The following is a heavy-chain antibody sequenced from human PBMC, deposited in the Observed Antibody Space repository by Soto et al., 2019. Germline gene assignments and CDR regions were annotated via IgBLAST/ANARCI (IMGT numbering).Heavy chain of an antibody. V-gene: IGHV3-23*01. J-gene: IGHJ4*02. CDR2: ITDSGVNT. CDR1: GFTFAKNT. CDR3: LKGGWGSACEY. D-gene: IGHD3-16*01. Sequence: EVQLLESGGGLVQPGGSLRLSCKASGFTFAKNTMSWVRQAPGKGLEWVSSITDSGVNTYYADSVKGRFTISRDNSKNTLYVQMNRLRGEDRARYYCLKGGWGSACEYWGQGTLVTVSS.